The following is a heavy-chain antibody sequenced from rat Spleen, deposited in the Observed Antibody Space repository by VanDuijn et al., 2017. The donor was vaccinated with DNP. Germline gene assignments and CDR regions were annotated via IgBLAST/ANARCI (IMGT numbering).Heavy chain of an antibody. CDR3: VKDLRGGSAFAY. V-gene: IGHV5-58*01. D-gene: IGHD1-11*01. CDR1: GFTFSSYW. J-gene: IGHJ2*01. Sequence: EVQLVESGGGLVQPGRSLKLSSVASGFTFSSYWMYWIRQAPGKGLEWLSSINTDGGSTYYPDSVKARFTISGDNAENTVYLQMNSLRSEDTATYYCVKDLRGGSAFAYWGPGIMVTVSS. CDR2: INTDGGST.